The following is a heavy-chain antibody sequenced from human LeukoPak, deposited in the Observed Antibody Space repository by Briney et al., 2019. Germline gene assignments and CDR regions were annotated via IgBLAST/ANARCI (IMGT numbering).Heavy chain of an antibody. J-gene: IGHJ5*02. CDR1: GYSFTDYY. Sequence: GGSVKVSCKTSGYSFTDYYMHWVRQAPGQGLEWMGWINPNSGGTSSAQKFQGRVTMTRDTSITTVYMEVSWLTSDDTAIYYCARADRPHGGPYLIGPWGQGTLVTVSS. V-gene: IGHV1-2*02. CDR3: ARADRPHGGPYLIGP. CDR2: INPNSGGT. D-gene: IGHD2-21*01.